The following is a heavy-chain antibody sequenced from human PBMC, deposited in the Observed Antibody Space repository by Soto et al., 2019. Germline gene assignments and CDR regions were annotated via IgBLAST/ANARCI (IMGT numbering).Heavy chain of an antibody. CDR1: GFTFSSYW. D-gene: IGHD3-22*01. CDR3: ARPYSYDSIGLEAFDI. Sequence: EVQLVESGGGLVQHGGSLRLSCAASGFTFSSYWMHWVRQAPGKGMVWFERISYEVSNTRYADSVKGRFTISRDNANNTLYLQMTSLRSEDTAVYYCARPYSYDSIGLEAFDIWGQGTMVTVSS. V-gene: IGHV3-74*01. J-gene: IGHJ3*02. CDR2: ISYEVSNT.